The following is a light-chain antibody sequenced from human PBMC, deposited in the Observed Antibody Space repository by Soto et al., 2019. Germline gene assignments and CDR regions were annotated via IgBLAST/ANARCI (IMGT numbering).Light chain of an antibody. V-gene: IGKV1-5*01. CDR3: QQYNTPMYT. Sequence: DIQMTQSPSTLSASVGDRVTITCRASQSISSWLAWYQQKPGKAPKLLIYDASSLESEVPSRFSGSGSGTEFTLTISSLQPDDFATYYCQQYNTPMYTFGQGTKLEIK. J-gene: IGKJ2*01. CDR2: DAS. CDR1: QSISSW.